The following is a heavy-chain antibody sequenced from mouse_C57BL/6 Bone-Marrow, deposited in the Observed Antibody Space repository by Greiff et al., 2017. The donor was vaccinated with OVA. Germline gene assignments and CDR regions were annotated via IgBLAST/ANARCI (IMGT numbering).Heavy chain of an antibody. V-gene: IGHV5-6*01. CDR3: ARGGEFAY. Sequence: VQLKESGGDLVKPGGSLKLSCAASGFTFSSYGMSWVRQTPDKRLEWVATISSGGSYTYYPDSVKGRFTISRDNAKNTLYLQMSSLKTEDTAMYYCARGGEFAYWGQGTLVTVSA. CDR2: ISSGGSYT. CDR1: GFTFSSYG. J-gene: IGHJ3*01.